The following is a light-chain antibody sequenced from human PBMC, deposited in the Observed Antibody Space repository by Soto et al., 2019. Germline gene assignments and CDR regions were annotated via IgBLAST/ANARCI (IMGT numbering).Light chain of an antibody. CDR1: QVISNW. CDR3: QQYHTSSIT. J-gene: IGKJ5*01. CDR2: DAS. V-gene: IGKV1-5*01. Sequence: EIPMTQSTSTLSASVGDRVTINSRASQVISNWLAWYQQKKGKAPNLLIYDASTLERGVPSRFSGTGYGTEFTLTIDRLQTDDFATYYCQQYHTSSITFGQGTRLEIK.